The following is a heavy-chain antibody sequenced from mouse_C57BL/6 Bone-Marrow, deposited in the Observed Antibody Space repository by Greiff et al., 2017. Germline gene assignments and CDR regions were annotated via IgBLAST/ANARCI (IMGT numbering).Heavy chain of an antibody. Sequence: EVQLQESGGGLVKPGGSLKLSCAASGFTFSDYGMHWVRQAPEKGLEWVAYISSGSSTIYYADTVKGRFTISRDNAKNTLFLQMTSLRSEDTAMYYCARHDCYYYFDYWGQGTTLTVSS. D-gene: IGHD2-3*01. CDR2: ISSGSSTI. CDR3: ARHDCYYYFDY. CDR1: GFTFSDYG. V-gene: IGHV5-17*01. J-gene: IGHJ2*01.